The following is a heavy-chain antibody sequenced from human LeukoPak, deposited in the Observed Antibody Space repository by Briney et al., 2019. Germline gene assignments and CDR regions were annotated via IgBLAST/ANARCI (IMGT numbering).Heavy chain of an antibody. CDR2: IHSDGRVT. V-gene: IGHV3-74*01. J-gene: IGHJ4*02. CDR3: ARAQDTYNSLYFDY. CDR1: GFSFNNYW. D-gene: IGHD5-24*01. Sequence: GGSLRLSCAGSGFSFNNYWMHWVRQAPGKGLVWVSRIHSDGRVTAYADSVKGRFTISKDSARNTLYPQMNTLRVEDTAVYYCARAQDTYNSLYFDYWGQGALVTVSS.